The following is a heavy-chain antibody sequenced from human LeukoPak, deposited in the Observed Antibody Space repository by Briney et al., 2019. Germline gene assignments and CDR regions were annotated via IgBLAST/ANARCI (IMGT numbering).Heavy chain of an antibody. V-gene: IGHV1-18*01. CDR1: GYTFNSYG. CDR2: ISGYNGNT. Sequence: ASVKVSCKASGYTFNSYGISWVRQAPGQGLEWMGWISGYNGNTKYAQKLQGRVTMTTDTSTSTAYMELRSLRSDDTAVYYWAREVATITVAAAGGIDYWGQGTLVTVSS. J-gene: IGHJ4*02. CDR3: AREVATITVAAAGGIDY. D-gene: IGHD5-12*01.